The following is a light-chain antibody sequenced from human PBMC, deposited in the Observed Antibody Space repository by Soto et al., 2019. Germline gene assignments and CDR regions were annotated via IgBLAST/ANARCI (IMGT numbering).Light chain of an antibody. CDR3: CSYAGSNIVV. J-gene: IGLJ2*01. CDR1: SRDVGGYNF. Sequence: QSALTQPPSASGSPGPSVTISCTVPSRDVGGYNFVSLYQQHPGKAPKLMIYEVSERPSGVPDRFSCSKSGNTDCLTVFGLQADEEADYYYCSYAGSNIVVFGGGTKLTVL. CDR2: EVS. V-gene: IGLV2-8*01.